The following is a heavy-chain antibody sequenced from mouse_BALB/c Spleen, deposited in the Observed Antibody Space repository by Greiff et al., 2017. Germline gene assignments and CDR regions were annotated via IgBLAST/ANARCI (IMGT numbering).Heavy chain of an antibody. Sequence: QVQLQQPGAELVKPGAPVKLSCKASGYTFTSYWMNWVKQRPGRGLEWIGRIDPYDSETHYNQKFKDKATLTVDKSSSTAYIQLSSLTSEDSAVYDCESWDYSYCFDYWGQGTTVTVSS. CDR1: GYTFTSYW. V-gene: IGHV1-69*02. CDR2: IDPYDSET. J-gene: IGHJ2*01. D-gene: IGHD1-1*01. CDR3: ESWDYSYCFDY.